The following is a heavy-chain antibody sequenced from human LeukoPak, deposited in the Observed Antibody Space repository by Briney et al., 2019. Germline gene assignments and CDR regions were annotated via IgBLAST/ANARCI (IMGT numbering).Heavy chain of an antibody. V-gene: IGHV3-23*01. CDR1: GFTFSGYA. D-gene: IGHD7-27*01. Sequence: GGSLRLSCAASGFTFSGYAMSWVRLAPGKGLEWVSTISDTSGSTHYADSVKGRFTISRDNSKNTLYLQMHSLRAEDSAVYYCANWGGTYWGQGTLVTVSS. CDR3: ANWGGTY. CDR2: ISDTSGST. J-gene: IGHJ4*02.